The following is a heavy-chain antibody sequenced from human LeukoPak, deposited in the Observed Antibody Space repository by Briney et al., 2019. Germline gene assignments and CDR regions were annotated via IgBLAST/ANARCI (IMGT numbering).Heavy chain of an antibody. V-gene: IGHV3-30-3*01. CDR2: MSSDGSKK. Sequence: PGGSLRLSCAASGFTFSSHAMHWVRQTPGKGLEWVAVMSSDGSKKYYADSVKGRFTISRGNSKNTLYLQMNSLRAEDTAVYYCARGYCSSTSCYPVDYWGQGTLVTVSS. CDR3: ARGYCSSTSCYPVDY. CDR1: GFTFSSHA. D-gene: IGHD2-2*01. J-gene: IGHJ4*02.